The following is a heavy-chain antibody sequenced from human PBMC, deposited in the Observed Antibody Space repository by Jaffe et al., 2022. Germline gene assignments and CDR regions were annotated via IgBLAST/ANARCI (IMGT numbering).Heavy chain of an antibody. CDR3: ARERRAELRISSGWPYYYYYYMDV. D-gene: IGHD6-19*01. CDR1: GFTFSSYA. V-gene: IGHV3-64*01. Sequence: EVQLVESGGGLVQPGGSLRLSCAASGFTFSSYAMHWVRQAPGKGLEYVSAISSNGGSTYYANSVKGRFTISRDNSKNTLYLQMGSLRAEDMAVYYCARERRAELRISSGWPYYYYYYMDVWGKGTTVTVSS. CDR2: ISSNGGST. J-gene: IGHJ6*03.